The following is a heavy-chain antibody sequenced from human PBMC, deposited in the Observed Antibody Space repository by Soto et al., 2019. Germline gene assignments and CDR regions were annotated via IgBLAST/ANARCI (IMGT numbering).Heavy chain of an antibody. J-gene: IGHJ6*02. CDR2: ISAYNGNT. D-gene: IGHD3-22*01. V-gene: IGHV1-18*04. Sequence: ASVKVSCKASGYTFTSYGISWVRQAPGQGLEWMGWISAYNGNTNYAQKLQGRVTMTTDTSTSTAYMELRGLRPDDTAVYYCAREGYYDSSGYYYGYYYYGMDVWGQGTTVTVSS. CDR1: GYTFTSYG. CDR3: AREGYYDSSGYYYGYYYYGMDV.